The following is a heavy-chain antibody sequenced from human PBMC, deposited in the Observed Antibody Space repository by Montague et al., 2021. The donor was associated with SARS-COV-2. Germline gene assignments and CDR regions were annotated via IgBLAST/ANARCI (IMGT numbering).Heavy chain of an antibody. J-gene: IGHJ4*02. V-gene: IGHV4-39*01. CDR1: GGSFTDRTYY. Sequence: SETLSLTCSVSGGSFTDRTYYWGCIRQSPGKGLEWMGTINYSGTTYYNPSLKSRVTISLDTAKNQFSLKMTTVTAADTAVYYCARHWGIAAAGNWGQGTLVTVSS. CDR2: INYSGTT. D-gene: IGHD6-13*01. CDR3: ARHWGIAAAGN.